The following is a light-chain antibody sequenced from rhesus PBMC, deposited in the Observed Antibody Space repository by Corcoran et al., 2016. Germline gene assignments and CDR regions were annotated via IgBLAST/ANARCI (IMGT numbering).Light chain of an antibody. V-gene: IGLV2-13*03. J-gene: IGLJ1*01. CDR2: DVN. CDR3: SSYGSGSTYI. Sequence: QAAPTQSTSVSGSPGQSVTISCTGTSSDIGANNRVSWYQQSPGKAPKLMIYDVNKRPSGVSDRFSGSKSGRTASLTISGLQAEDEADYYCSSYGSGSTYIFGDGTRLTVL. CDR1: SSDIGANNR.